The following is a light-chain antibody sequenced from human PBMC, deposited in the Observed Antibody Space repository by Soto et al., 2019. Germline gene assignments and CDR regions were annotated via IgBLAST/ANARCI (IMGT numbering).Light chain of an antibody. CDR1: SSDIGGYNS. V-gene: IGLV2-14*01. CDR3: SSYTRGNTYV. Sequence: QSVLTQPASVSGSPGQSITISCTGTSSDIGGYNSVSWYQQHPRKAPKLMIYEVTNRPSGISNRFSGSKSGNTASLTISGLQAEDEADYYCSSYTRGNTYVFGTWTKLTVL. CDR2: EVT. J-gene: IGLJ1*01.